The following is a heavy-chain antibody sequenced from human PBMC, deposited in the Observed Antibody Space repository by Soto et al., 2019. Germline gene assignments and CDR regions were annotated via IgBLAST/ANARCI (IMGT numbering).Heavy chain of an antibody. J-gene: IGHJ2*01. D-gene: IGHD4-17*01. CDR1: GFTFSSYA. CDR2: IWYDGTNK. CDR3: ARGPMTTVTTWGDWYFDL. V-gene: IGHV3-33*01. Sequence: QVQLVESGGGVVQPGRSLRLSCATSGFTFSSYAMHWVRQGPGKGLELVAVIWYDGTNKYYADSVNGRFTISRDDSKNTLYLQMNSLRAEDTAVYYCARGPMTTVTTWGDWYFDLWGRGTLVTVSS.